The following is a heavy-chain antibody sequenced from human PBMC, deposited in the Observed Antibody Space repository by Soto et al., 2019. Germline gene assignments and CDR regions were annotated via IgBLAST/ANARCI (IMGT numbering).Heavy chain of an antibody. D-gene: IGHD2-8*01. J-gene: IGHJ4*02. Sequence: EVQLVESGGDLVQSGGSLRLSCAASGFTFSNNWMHWARQGPGKGLEWVSHIKSDGSVTMYVDSVKGRFTISRDNAKKTLYLQMNSLRDEDTAMYYCVNGGWLGDWGQGTLVTVSS. CDR2: IKSDGSVT. V-gene: IGHV3-74*03. CDR1: GFTFSNNW. CDR3: VNGGWLGD.